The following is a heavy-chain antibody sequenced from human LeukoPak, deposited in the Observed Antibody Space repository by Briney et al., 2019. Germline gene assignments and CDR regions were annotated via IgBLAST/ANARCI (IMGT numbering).Heavy chain of an antibody. CDR3: ARYADYYHSKFDY. D-gene: IGHD3-22*01. V-gene: IGHV4-38-2*02. J-gene: IGHJ4*02. CDR1: GYSISSGYY. CDR2: IYHSGST. Sequence: SETLSLTCTVSGYSISSGYYWGWIRQPPGKGLEWIGGIYHSGSTYYNPSLKSRVSISVDTSKNQFSLKLSSVTAADTAVYFCARYADYYHSKFDYWGQGTLVTVSS.